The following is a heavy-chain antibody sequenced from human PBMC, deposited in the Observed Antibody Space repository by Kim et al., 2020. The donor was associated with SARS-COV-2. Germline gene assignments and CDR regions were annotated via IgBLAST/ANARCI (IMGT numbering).Heavy chain of an antibody. J-gene: IGHJ6*03. D-gene: IGHD6-6*01. CDR3: AKGPGGSSRVGSIFYMDV. V-gene: IGHV3-23*01. Sequence: MKGRFTISKDNSKNSLFLQMNSVRAEDTAIFYCAKGPGGSSRVGSIFYMDVWGKGTTVTVSS.